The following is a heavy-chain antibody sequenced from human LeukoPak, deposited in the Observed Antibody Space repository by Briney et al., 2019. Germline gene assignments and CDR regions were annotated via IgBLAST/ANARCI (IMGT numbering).Heavy chain of an antibody. CDR2: ISSSGSSI. CDR3: TRDDNSASTWAYFHH. J-gene: IGHJ1*01. V-gene: IGHV3-48*03. CDR1: GFTFSSYE. D-gene: IGHD5-24*01. Sequence: PTGGSLRLSCAASGFTFSSYEMNWVRQAPGKGLEWISYISSSGSSIYYADSVKGRFTISRDNAKNSLYLQMNSLRAEDTAVYYCTRDDNSASTWAYFHHWGQGTLVTVSS.